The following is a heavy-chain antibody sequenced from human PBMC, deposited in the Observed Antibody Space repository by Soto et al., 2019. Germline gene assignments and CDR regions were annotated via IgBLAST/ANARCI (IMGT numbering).Heavy chain of an antibody. Sequence: TSETLSLTCIVSGDSITSGDYYWSWIRQPPGKGLEWIGHIYYTEITNYNPSLQSRVTISVDTSKNQFSLKLSSVTAADTAVYYCARGQRSLTDRGYYYGSGSYYKQGYYYYGMDVWGQGTTVTVSS. J-gene: IGHJ6*02. V-gene: IGHV4-30-4*01. D-gene: IGHD3-10*01. CDR3: ARGQRSLTDRGYYYGSGSYYKQGYYYYGMDV. CDR1: GDSITSGDYY. CDR2: IYYTEIT.